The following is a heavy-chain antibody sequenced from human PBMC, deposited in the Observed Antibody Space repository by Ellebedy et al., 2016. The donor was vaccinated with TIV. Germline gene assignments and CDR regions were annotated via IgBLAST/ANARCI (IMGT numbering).Heavy chain of an antibody. V-gene: IGHV3-30-3*01. J-gene: IGHJ6*02. D-gene: IGHD2-15*01. Sequence: PGGSLRLSCAVSGFTFSDYAMHWVRQAPGKGLEWVAVISYDGSDKYYADSVKGRFTISRDNSKNTVYLQMNSLRPEDTAVYYCAREDRVIGATLYNDYGMDVWGQGTTVTVSS. CDR3: AREDRVIGATLYNDYGMDV. CDR1: GFTFSDYA. CDR2: ISYDGSDK.